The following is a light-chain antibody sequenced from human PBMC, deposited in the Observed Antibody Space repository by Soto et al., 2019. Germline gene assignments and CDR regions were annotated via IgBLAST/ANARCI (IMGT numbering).Light chain of an antibody. CDR2: GNS. V-gene: IGLV1-40*01. Sequence: QSALTQPPSVSGAPGQRVTISCTGSSSNIGAGYDVHWYQQLPGTAPKLLIYGNSNRPSGVPDRFSGSKSDTSASLAITGLQAEDEADYYCQSYDSSLSALFGGGTKVTVL. J-gene: IGLJ3*02. CDR1: SSNIGAGYD. CDR3: QSYDSSLSAL.